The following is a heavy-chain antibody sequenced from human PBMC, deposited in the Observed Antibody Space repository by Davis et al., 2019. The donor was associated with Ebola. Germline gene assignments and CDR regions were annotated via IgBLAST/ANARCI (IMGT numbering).Heavy chain of an antibody. CDR3: ARTSGSYYYYGMDV. Sequence: AASVKVSCKASGYTFTGYYVHWVRQAPGQGLEWMGWINPNSGGTNYAQRFQGRVTMTRATSISTAYMELSRLRSDDTAVYYCARTSGSYYYYGMDVWGQGTTVTVSS. D-gene: IGHD1-26*01. CDR2: INPNSGGT. J-gene: IGHJ6*02. CDR1: GYTFTGYY. V-gene: IGHV1-2*02.